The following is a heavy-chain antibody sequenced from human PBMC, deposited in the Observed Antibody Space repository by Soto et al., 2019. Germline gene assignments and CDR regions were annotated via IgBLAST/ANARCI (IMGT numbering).Heavy chain of an antibody. CDR1: GFTFSSYT. J-gene: IGHJ4*02. V-gene: IGHV3-23*01. CDR2: ISGSGGST. D-gene: IGHD2-2*01. CDR3: AKDEDTRYCSSTSCYAFDY. Sequence: GGSLRLSCAASGFTFSSYTMSWVRQAPGKGLEWVSAISGSGGSTYYADSVKGRFTISRDNSKNTLYLQMNSLRAEDTAVYYCAKDEDTRYCSSTSCYAFDYWGQGTLVTVSS.